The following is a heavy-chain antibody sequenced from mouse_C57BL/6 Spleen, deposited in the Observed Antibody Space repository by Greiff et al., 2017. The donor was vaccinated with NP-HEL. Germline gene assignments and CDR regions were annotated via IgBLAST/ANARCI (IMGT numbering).Heavy chain of an antibody. D-gene: IGHD1-1*01. J-gene: IGHJ1*03. CDR3: TRITTVVTTNWDVDG. V-gene: IGHV1-15*01. Sequence: VQLHQSGAELVRPGASVTLSCKASGYTFTASEMHWVKQTPVHGLEWIGAIAPETGGTAYNQKFTGKAILTADKSSSTAYMELRSLTSEDSAVDYGTRITTVVTTNWDVDGWGTVTTVTESS. CDR1: GYTFTASE. CDR2: IAPETGGT.